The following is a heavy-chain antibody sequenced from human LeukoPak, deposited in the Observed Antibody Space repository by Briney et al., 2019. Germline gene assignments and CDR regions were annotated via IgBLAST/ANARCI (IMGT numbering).Heavy chain of an antibody. Sequence: GGSLRLSCAASGFTFSSYTMNWVRLAPGKGLEWVSSIRSSSSYIYYADSVNGRFTISRDNAKNSLYLQMNSLTAADTAVYYCAGAVAGSQLDHWGQGTQVTVSS. CDR1: GFTFSSYT. V-gene: IGHV3-21*01. CDR3: AGAVAGSQLDH. J-gene: IGHJ5*02. CDR2: IRSSSSYI. D-gene: IGHD6-19*01.